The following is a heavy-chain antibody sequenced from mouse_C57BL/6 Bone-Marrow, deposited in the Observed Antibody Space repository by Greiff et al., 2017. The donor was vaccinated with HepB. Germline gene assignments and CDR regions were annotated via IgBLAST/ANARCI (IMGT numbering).Heavy chain of an antibody. Sequence: QVHVKQSGAELARPGASVKMSCKASGYTFTSYTMHWVNQRPGQGLEWIGYINPSSGYTKYNQKFKDKATLTADKSSSTAYMQLSSLTSEDSAVYYCARSWDGYPFAYWGQGTLVTVSA. V-gene: IGHV1-4*01. CDR3: ARSWDGYPFAY. CDR2: INPSSGYT. CDR1: GYTFTSYT. J-gene: IGHJ3*01. D-gene: IGHD2-3*01.